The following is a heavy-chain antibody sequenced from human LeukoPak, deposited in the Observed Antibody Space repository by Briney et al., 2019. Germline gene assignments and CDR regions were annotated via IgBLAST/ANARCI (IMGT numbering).Heavy chain of an antibody. V-gene: IGHV3-21*01. CDR1: GFTFSSYS. CDR3: AREDSPVGFDY. Sequence: PGGSLRLSCAASGFTFSSYSMNWVRQAPGKGLEWVSSISSSSSYIYYADSVKGRFTISGDNAKNSLYLQMNSLRAEDTAVYYCAREDSPVGFDYWGQGTLVTVSS. CDR2: ISSSSSYI. D-gene: IGHD2-15*01. J-gene: IGHJ4*02.